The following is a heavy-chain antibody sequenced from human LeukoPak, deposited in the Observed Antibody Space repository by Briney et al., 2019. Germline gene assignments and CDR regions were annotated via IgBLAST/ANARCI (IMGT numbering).Heavy chain of an antibody. J-gene: IGHJ5*02. D-gene: IGHD6-6*01. Sequence: ASVKVSCKASGYTFTSYDINWVRQAAGQGLEWMGWMNPNSGNTGYAQKFQGRVSMTWNTSISTAYMELSSLKSEDTAVYYCAKIGAAARRTPNPRWFDPWGQGTLVTVSS. CDR2: MNPNSGNT. V-gene: IGHV1-8*01. CDR3: AKIGAAARRTPNPRWFDP. CDR1: GYTFTSYD.